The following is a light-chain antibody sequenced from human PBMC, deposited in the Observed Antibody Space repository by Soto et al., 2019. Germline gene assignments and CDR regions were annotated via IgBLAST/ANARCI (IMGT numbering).Light chain of an antibody. J-gene: IGLJ1*01. V-gene: IGLV1-40*01. Sequence: QSVLTQPPSVSGAPGQRVTISCTGSSSNIGAGYDVHWYQQLPGTAPNLLIYGNTHRPSGVPDRFSGSKSGTSASLAITGLQAEDEADYYCQSFDSSLSGSRVFGTGTKLTVL. CDR3: QSFDSSLSGSRV. CDR1: SSNIGAGYD. CDR2: GNT.